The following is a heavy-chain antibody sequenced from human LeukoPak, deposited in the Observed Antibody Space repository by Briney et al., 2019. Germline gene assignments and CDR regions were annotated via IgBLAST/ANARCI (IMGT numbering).Heavy chain of an antibody. J-gene: IGHJ4*02. D-gene: IGHD6-13*01. CDR1: GGSISSSSYY. CDR3: ARGSSSSHHPALS. CDR2: IYYSGST. Sequence: SETLSLTCTVSGGSISSSSYYWGWIRQPPGKGLEWIGSIYYSGSTNYNPSLKSRVTISVDTSKNQFSLKLSSVTAADTALYYCARGSSSSHHPALSWGQGTLVTVSS. V-gene: IGHV4-39*07.